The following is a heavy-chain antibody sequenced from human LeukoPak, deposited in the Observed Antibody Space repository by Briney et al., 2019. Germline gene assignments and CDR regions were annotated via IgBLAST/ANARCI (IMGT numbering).Heavy chain of an antibody. D-gene: IGHD3-16*02. Sequence: RPGGSLRLSCAASGFTFDDYAMHWVRQAPGKGLEWVSGISWNSGSIGYADSVKGRFTISRDNAKNSLYLQMNSLRAEDTALYYCAKNMAPALPLQTNGFPPGGQGPLVPV. CDR3: AKNMAPALPLQTNGFPP. J-gene: IGHJ5*02. V-gene: IGHV3-9*01. CDR1: GFTFDDYA. CDR2: ISWNSGSI.